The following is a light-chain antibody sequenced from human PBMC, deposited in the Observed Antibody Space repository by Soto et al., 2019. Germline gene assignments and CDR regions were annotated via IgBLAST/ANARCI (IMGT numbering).Light chain of an antibody. CDR1: SSDVGGYNY. Sequence: QSALTQPASVSGSPGQSITISCTGTSSDVGGYNYVSWYQQHPGKAPKLMIYEVSNRPSGVSNRFSGSKSDYMASLTISGLQADDEGDYYCSSYTRSNTLVFGGGTKVTVL. CDR2: EVS. CDR3: SSYTRSNTLV. J-gene: IGLJ2*01. V-gene: IGLV2-14*01.